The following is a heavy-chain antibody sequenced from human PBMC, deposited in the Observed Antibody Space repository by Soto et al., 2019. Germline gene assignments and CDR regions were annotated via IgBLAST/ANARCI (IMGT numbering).Heavy chain of an antibody. CDR2: IKSSSDGGTT. CDR3: TIEADTSGYYYLLAF. J-gene: IGHJ4*02. V-gene: IGHV3-15*01. Sequence: PGGSLRLSCAASGFTFSYAWMTWARQAPGKGLEWVGRIKSSSDGGTTDYAAPVKGRFTISRDDSKNMLYLEMNSLKTEDTALYYCTIEADTSGYYYLLAFWGQGPRFTV. CDR1: GFTFSYAW. D-gene: IGHD3-22*01.